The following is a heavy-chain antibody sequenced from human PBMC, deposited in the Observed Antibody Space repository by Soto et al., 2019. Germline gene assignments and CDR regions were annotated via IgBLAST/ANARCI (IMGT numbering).Heavy chain of an antibody. D-gene: IGHD6-19*01. Sequence: QITLKESGPPLLKPTQTLTLTCTFSGFSLSSFAVGVNWIRQPPGKAPEWLALIYWNADNHYSPSLRNRLTVTKDTSKNQLVRTMTNVDPVDTATYYCAHGSGWLSDYWGPGTLVTVSS. CDR3: AHGSGWLSDY. V-gene: IGHV2-5*01. CDR2: IYWNADN. CDR1: GFSLSSFAVG. J-gene: IGHJ4*02.